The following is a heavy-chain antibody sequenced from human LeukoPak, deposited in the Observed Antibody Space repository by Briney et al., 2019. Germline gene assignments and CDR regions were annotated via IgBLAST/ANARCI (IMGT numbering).Heavy chain of an antibody. CDR1: GFTFSSYG. CDR3: ARGYSGSYYLDY. V-gene: IGHV3-21*01. CDR2: ISSSSSYI. D-gene: IGHD1-26*01. J-gene: IGHJ4*02. Sequence: GGSLRLSCAASGFTFSSYGMNWVRQAPGRGVEWVSSISSSSSYIYYADSVKGRFTISRDNAKNSLYLQMNSLRAEDTAVYYCARGYSGSYYLDYWGQGTLVTVSS.